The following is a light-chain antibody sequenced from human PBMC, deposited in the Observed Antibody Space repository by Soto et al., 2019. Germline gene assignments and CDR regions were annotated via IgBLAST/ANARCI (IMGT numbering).Light chain of an antibody. Sequence: DIQLTQSPSFLSASVGDRVTITCRASQGVSNYLAWYQQKPGKAPKLLIYSASTLQSGVPSRFSVSGSGTDFTLTIGSLQPEDFATYYCQQLNSYPPYTFGQGTQLEIK. V-gene: IGKV1-9*01. J-gene: IGKJ2*01. CDR2: SAS. CDR1: QGVSNY. CDR3: QQLNSYPPYT.